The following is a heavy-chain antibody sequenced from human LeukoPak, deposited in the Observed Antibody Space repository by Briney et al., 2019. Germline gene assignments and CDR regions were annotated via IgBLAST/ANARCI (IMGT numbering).Heavy chain of an antibody. V-gene: IGHV6-1*01. Sequence: SHTLSLTCAISGDSLYSNSAAWHGITQSPARGLEWLGRTYFRSNLYNDYAVSVKSRITFNPDTSKNQFSLQLNPVTPEDTALYYCARAVAGNGDAIDIWGQGTLVTVSS. J-gene: IGHJ3*02. CDR3: ARAVAGNGDAIDI. CDR1: GDSLYSNSAA. CDR2: TYFRSNLYN. D-gene: IGHD6-19*01.